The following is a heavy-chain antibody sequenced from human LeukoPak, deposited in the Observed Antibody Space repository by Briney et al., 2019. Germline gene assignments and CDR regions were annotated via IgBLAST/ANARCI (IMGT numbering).Heavy chain of an antibody. CDR1: GGSFNGYY. V-gene: IGHV4-34*01. D-gene: IGHD2-8*01. J-gene: IGHJ3*02. Sequence: SETLSLTWAVYGGSFNGYYWSWIRQPPGKGLEWIGEINHSGSTNSNPSLRSRATISVDSSKNQFSLKLSSVTAADTAVYYCASSEDCTNGVCYFDDAFDIWGQGTMVTVSS. CDR3: ASSEDCTNGVCYFDDAFDI. CDR2: INHSGST.